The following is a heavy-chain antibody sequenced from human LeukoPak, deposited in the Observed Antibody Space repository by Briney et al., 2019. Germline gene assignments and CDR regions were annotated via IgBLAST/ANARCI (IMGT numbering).Heavy chain of an antibody. CDR3: AAVGSSSWYGDYSYYGMDV. D-gene: IGHD6-13*01. V-gene: IGHV1-58*02. CDR2: IFVGSGNT. CDR1: GFTFTSSA. J-gene: IGHJ6*02. Sequence: PVASVKVSCKASGFTFTSSAMQWVRQARGQRLEWIGWIFVGSGNTNYAQKFQERVTITSDMSTSTAYMELSSLRPEDTAVYYRAAVGSSSWYGDYSYYGMDVWGQGTTVTVSS.